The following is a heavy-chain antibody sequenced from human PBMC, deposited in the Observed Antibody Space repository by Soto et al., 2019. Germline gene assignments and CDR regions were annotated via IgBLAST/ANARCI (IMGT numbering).Heavy chain of an antibody. D-gene: IGHD6-19*01. V-gene: IGHV1-18*01. CDR1: GYTFTSYG. CDR2: ISAYNGNT. J-gene: IGHJ6*02. Sequence: ASVKVSCKASGYTFTSYGISWVRQAPGQGLEWMGWISAYNGNTNYAQKLQGRVTMTTDTSTSTAYMELRSLRSDDTAVYYCARVEPYSSGWADYYGMDVWGPGTTVTVSS. CDR3: ARVEPYSSGWADYYGMDV.